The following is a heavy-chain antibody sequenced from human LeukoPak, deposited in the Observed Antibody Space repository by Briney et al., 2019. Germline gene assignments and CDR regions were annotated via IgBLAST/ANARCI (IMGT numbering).Heavy chain of an antibody. Sequence: PGGSLRLSCAASEFTFSTYAMHWVRQAPGKGLEWVAVISYDGSNKYYADSVKGRFTISRDNSKNTLYLQMNSLRTEDTAMYYCAREPSSGYYYCDYWGQGTLVTVSS. D-gene: IGHD3-22*01. CDR1: EFTFSTYA. CDR2: ISYDGSNK. CDR3: AREPSSGYYYCDY. J-gene: IGHJ4*02. V-gene: IGHV3-30*04.